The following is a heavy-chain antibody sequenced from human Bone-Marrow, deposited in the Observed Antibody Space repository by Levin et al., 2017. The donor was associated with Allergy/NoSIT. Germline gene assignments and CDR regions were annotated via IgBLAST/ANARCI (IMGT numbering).Heavy chain of an antibody. CDR3: AGGDDVILSVVLRPLEV. J-gene: IGHJ4*02. V-gene: IGHV1-2*02. CDR1: GYPFFGYY. Sequence: ASVKVSCKASGYPFFGYYIHWVRQAPGQGLEWMGWINPETGATIYAQKFQGRVTMTRDTSTTTAYMDLTRLRSDDTALYFCAGGDDVILSVVLRPLEVWGQGTPVTVS. D-gene: IGHD2-15*01. CDR2: INPETGAT.